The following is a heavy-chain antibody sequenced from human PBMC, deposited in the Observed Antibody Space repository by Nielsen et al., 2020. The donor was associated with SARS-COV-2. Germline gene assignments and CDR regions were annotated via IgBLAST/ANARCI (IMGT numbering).Heavy chain of an antibody. CDR3: AKDLVLLWFGELLSDWGADY. CDR2: ISYDGSNK. J-gene: IGHJ4*02. CDR1: GFTFSSYG. D-gene: IGHD3-10*01. Sequence: GESLKISCAASGFTFSSYGMHWVRQAPGKGLEWVAVISYDGSNKYYADSVKGRFTISRDNSKNTLYLQMNSLRAEDTAVYYCAKDLVLLWFGELLSDWGADYWGQGTLVTVSS. V-gene: IGHV3-30*18.